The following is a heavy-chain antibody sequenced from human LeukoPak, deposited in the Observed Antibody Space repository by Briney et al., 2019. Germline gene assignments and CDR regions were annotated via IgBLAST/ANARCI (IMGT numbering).Heavy chain of an antibody. CDR2: ISDSGST. D-gene: IGHD4-17*01. V-gene: IGHV4-59*01. J-gene: IGHJ5*02. CDR1: GGSINGYF. CDR3: ARVFRGAVTSNWFDP. Sequence: SETLSLTCTVSGGSINGYFWTWVRQPPGKGLEWIGYISDSGSTNYNPSLKSGVTLSVDASNTEFSLRLNSVTAADTAVYYCARVFRGAVTSNWFDPWGQGTPVTVSS.